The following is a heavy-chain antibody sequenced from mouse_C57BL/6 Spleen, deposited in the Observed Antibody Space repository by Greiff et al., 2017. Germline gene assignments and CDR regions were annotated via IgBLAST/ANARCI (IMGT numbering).Heavy chain of an antibody. V-gene: IGHV2-2*01. CDR1: GFSFTSYG. Sequence: VQLKESGPGLVQPSQSLSITCTASGFSFTSYGVHWVRQSPGKGLEWLGVIWSGGSTDYTAAFISRLSISKDNSNSQVFFKLNSLQTDNTAVYYYARGDYEPWFAYWGQGTLVTVSA. D-gene: IGHD2-4*01. CDR2: IWSGGST. J-gene: IGHJ3*01. CDR3: ARGDYEPWFAY.